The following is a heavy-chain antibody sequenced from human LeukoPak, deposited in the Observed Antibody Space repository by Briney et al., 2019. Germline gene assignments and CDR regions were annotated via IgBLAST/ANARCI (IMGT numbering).Heavy chain of an antibody. CDR2: TYYRSTWYN. CDR3: ARRLTQYDCFDP. Sequence: SQALSLTCAISGDSVSSNSVTWNWIRQSPSKGLEWLGRTYYRSTWYNDYAVSVRGRITVNPDTSKNQFSLHLNSVTPEDTAVYYCARRLTQYDCFDPWGQGILVTVSS. CDR1: GDSVSSNSVT. J-gene: IGHJ5*02. V-gene: IGHV6-1*01. D-gene: IGHD2-2*01.